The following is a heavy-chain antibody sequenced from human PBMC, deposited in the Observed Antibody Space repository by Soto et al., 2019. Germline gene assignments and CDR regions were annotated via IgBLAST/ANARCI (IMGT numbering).Heavy chain of an antibody. Sequence: GESLKISCKGSGYNFAGYWIAWVRQMPGKGLELMGIIYPSDSDTRYRPSFQGQVTISADKSISSAYLQWSSLRASDTAMYYCARGGVSTRTFDYWGQGTPVTAPQ. D-gene: IGHD3-3*01. CDR1: GYNFAGYW. CDR3: ARGGVSTRTFDY. J-gene: IGHJ4*02. CDR2: IYPSDSDT. V-gene: IGHV5-51*01.